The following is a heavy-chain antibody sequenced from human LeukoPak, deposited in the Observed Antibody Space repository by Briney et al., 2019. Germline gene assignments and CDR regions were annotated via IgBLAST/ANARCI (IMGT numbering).Heavy chain of an antibody. V-gene: IGHV3-43*01. J-gene: IGHJ4*02. CDR1: GFTFDDYT. CDR3: AKGGSSWYRVLFDY. Sequence: GSLRLSCAASGFTFDDYTMHWVRQAPGKGLEWVSLISWDGGSTYYADSVKGRFTISRDNSKNSLYLQMNSLRTEDTALYYCAKGGSSWYRVLFDYWGQGTLVTVSS. CDR2: ISWDGGST. D-gene: IGHD6-13*01.